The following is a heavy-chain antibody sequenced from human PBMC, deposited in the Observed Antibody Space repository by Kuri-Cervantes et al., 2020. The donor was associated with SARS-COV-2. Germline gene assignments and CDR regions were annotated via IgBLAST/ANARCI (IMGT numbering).Heavy chain of an antibody. CDR2: ISSSSSYI. J-gene: IGHJ4*02. D-gene: IGHD4/OR15-4a*01. CDR3: ARDGSMALTSLMSDY. CDR1: GFIFSSYS. Sequence: GGSLRLSCAASGFIFSSYSMNWVRQAPGKGLEWVSSISSSSSYIYYADSVKGRFAISRDNAKNSLYLQMNSLRAEDTAVYYCARDGSMALTSLMSDYWGQGTLVTVSS. V-gene: IGHV3-21*01.